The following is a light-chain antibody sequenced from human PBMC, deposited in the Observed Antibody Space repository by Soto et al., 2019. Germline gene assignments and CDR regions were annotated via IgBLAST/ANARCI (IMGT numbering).Light chain of an antibody. CDR3: QQSYSTPIT. J-gene: IGKJ5*01. V-gene: IGKV1-39*01. CDR2: AAS. Sequence: DIQMTQSPSSLYESVGDRVNITCRASQSISSYLNWYQQKPGKAPKLLIYAASSLQSGVPSRFSGSGSGTDFTLTISSLQPEDFATYYCQQSYSTPITFGQGTRLEIK. CDR1: QSISSY.